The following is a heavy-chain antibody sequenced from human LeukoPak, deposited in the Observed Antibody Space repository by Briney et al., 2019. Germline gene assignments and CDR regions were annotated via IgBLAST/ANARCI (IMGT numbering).Heavy chain of an antibody. Sequence: GGSLRLSCSASGFTFSSYDMHWVRQAPGKGLEWVACISYDGSNKYYADSVKGRFTITSDKSKNTLYLQMNSLRTEDKAVFYCATYGDYVGGAFDYWGQGTLVTVSS. D-gene: IGHD4-17*01. CDR1: GFTFSSYD. CDR2: ISYDGSNK. V-gene: IGHV3-30*03. CDR3: ATYGDYVGGAFDY. J-gene: IGHJ4*02.